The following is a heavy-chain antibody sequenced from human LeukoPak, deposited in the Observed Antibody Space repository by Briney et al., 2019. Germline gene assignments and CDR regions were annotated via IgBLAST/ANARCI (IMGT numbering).Heavy chain of an antibody. V-gene: IGHV4-39*01. D-gene: IGHD2-8*01. Sequence: SETLSLTCTVSSGSIGSSSNYWGWIRQAPGKGLEWIGNVYYSGSTFYNPSLKSRVTISVDTSKNQFSLKLGSVTAADTAIYYCARASFNVVFGNWFDPWGQGTLVTVSS. J-gene: IGHJ5*02. CDR3: ARASFNVVFGNWFDP. CDR2: VYYSGST. CDR1: SGSIGSSSNY.